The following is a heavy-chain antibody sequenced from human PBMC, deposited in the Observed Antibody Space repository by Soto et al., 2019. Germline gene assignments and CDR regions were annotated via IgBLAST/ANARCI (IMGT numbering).Heavy chain of an antibody. Sequence: EVQLVESGGGLVQPGGSLRLSCAASGFTFSSYWMSWVRQAPGKGLEWVANIKQDGSEKYYVDSVKGRFTXXRXNXXXXXXXXXXSLRAEDTAVYYCARERRGYDAFDIWGQGTMVTVSS. J-gene: IGHJ3*02. CDR3: ARERRGYDAFDI. CDR2: IKQDGSEK. V-gene: IGHV3-7*01. D-gene: IGHD3-10*01. CDR1: GFTFSSYW.